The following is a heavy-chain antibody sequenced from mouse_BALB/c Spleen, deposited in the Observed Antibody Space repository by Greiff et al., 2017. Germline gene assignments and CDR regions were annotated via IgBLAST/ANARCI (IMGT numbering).Heavy chain of an antibody. CDR3: ARHDEGFAY. V-gene: IGHV5-12-2*01. Sequence: EVQLVESGGGLVQPGGSLKLSCAASGFTFSSYTMSWVRQTPEKRLEWVAYISNGGGSTYYPDTVKGRFTISRDNAKNTLYLQMSSLKSEDTAMYYCARHDEGFAYWGQGTLVTVSA. CDR2: ISNGGGST. J-gene: IGHJ3*01. CDR1: GFTFSSYT.